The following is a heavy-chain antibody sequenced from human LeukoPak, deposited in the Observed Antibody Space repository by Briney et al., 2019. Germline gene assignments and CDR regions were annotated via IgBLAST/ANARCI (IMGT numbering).Heavy chain of an antibody. CDR2: IRYDGSNK. CDR3: AKIIAVALGLTDY. Sequence: GGSLRLSCAASGFTFSSYGMHWVRQAPGKGLEWVAFIRYDGSNKYYADSVKGRFTISRDNSKNTLYLQMNSLRAEDTAVYYCAKIIAVALGLTDYWGQGTLVTVSS. D-gene: IGHD6-19*01. J-gene: IGHJ4*02. V-gene: IGHV3-30*02. CDR1: GFTFSSYG.